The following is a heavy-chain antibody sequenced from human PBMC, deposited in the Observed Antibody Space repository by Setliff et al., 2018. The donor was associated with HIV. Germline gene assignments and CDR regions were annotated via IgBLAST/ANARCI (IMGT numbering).Heavy chain of an antibody. D-gene: IGHD4-17*01. CDR3: ARYGSDWFFDL. Sequence: ASVKVSCKASGYTFTTFGLSWVRQAPGQGLEWMGWINTETGTPMYAQGFTGRFVFSLDTSISTAYLQIDSLNAEDTAVYYCARYGSDWFFDLWGRGTLGTV. CDR1: GYTFTTFG. CDR2: INTETGTP. J-gene: IGHJ2*01. V-gene: IGHV7-4-1*01.